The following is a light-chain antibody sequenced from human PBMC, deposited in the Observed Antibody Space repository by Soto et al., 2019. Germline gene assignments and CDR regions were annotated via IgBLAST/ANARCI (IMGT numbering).Light chain of an antibody. CDR3: SAAGANERRV. V-gene: IGLV3-27*01. Sequence: SYELTQPSPVSVSPGQTARITCSGDVLAKKYARWFQQKPGQAPMLVLYKDNERPSGIPERFSGSTSVTTVTLTISRAQVEDEAGSYCSAAGANERRVFGGGTQLTVL. CDR1: VLAKKY. CDR2: KDN. J-gene: IGLJ3*02.